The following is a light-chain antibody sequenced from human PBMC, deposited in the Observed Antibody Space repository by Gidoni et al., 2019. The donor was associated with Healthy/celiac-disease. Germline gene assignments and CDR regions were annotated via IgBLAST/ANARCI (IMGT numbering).Light chain of an antibody. V-gene: IGKV3-20*01. J-gene: IGKJ2*01. CDR2: GAS. CDR3: QQHGSSRYT. Sequence: EIVLTQTPGTLSLSPGERATLSCRSSQSVTSSSLAWYQQTPGLAPRFLIYGASTRATGIPDRFSCSVSGTDFPLTISRLEPEDFAVYYFQQHGSSRYTFGQGTKLEIK. CDR1: QSVTSSS.